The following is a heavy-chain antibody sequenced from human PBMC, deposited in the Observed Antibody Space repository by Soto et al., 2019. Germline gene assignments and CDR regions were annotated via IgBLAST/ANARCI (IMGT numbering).Heavy chain of an antibody. V-gene: IGHV1-46*01. D-gene: IGHD3-10*01. J-gene: IGHJ5*02. CDR3: ARDRYYYASGHNYLDP. Sequence: ASVKVSFRASGYTFTSYYLHWVRQAPGQGPEWMGIINPSGGSTTYAQNFQGRITMTRDTSTSTVYMELSSLKPEDTAVYYCARDRYYYASGHNYLDPWGQGTLVTVSS. CDR1: GYTFTSYY. CDR2: INPSGGST.